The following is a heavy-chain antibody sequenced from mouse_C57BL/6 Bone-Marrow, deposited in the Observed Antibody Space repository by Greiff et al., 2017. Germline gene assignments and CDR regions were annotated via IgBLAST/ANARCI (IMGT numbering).Heavy chain of an antibody. CDR2: INPNNGGT. D-gene: IGHD1-1*01. V-gene: IGHV1-18*01. J-gene: IGHJ4*01. CDR1: GYTFTDYN. Sequence: VQLQQSGPELVKPGASVKIPCKASGYTFTDYNMDWVKQSHGKSLEWIGDINPNNGGTIYNQKFKGKATLTVDKSSSTAYMELRSLTSEDTAVYYCARSDTTVVAMDYAMDYWGQGTSVIVSS. CDR3: ARSDTTVVAMDYAMDY.